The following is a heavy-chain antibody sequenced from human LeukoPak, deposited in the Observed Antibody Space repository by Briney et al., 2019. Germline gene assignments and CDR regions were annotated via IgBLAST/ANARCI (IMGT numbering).Heavy chain of an antibody. CDR3: ARDPYSGSYGNYYYYFMDV. D-gene: IGHD1-26*01. CDR1: GFTFDDYG. V-gene: IGHV3-21*01. Sequence: GGSLRLSCAASGFTFDDYGMSWVRQAPGKGLEWVSSITSGSSYIYYADSVKGRFTISRDNAKNSLYLQMNSLRAEDTAVYYCARDPYSGSYGNYYYYFMDVWGKGTTVTISS. CDR2: ITSGSSYI. J-gene: IGHJ6*03.